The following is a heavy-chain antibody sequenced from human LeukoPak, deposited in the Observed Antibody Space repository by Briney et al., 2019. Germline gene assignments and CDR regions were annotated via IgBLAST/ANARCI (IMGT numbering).Heavy chain of an antibody. Sequence: GGSLRLSCAASGFTFSSYWMSWVRQAPGKGLEWVANIKQDGSEKYYVDSVKGRFTISRDNSKNTLYLHVNSLRAEDTAVYYCARGSLVHYYGSGSYRIRAGFDYWGQGTLVTVSS. V-gene: IGHV3-7*01. J-gene: IGHJ4*02. CDR2: IKQDGSEK. CDR1: GFTFSSYW. D-gene: IGHD3-10*01. CDR3: ARGSLVHYYGSGSYRIRAGFDY.